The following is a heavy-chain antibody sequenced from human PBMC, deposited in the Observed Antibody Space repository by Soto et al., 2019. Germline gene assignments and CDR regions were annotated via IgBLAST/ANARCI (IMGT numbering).Heavy chain of an antibody. J-gene: IGHJ4*02. CDR2: IYYSGST. CDR1: GGSISSGGYY. Sequence: QVQLQESGPGLVKPSQTLSLTCTVSGGSISSGGYYWSWIRQHPGKGLEWIGYIYYSGSTYYNPSLKSRVTISVDTSKNQFSPKLSSVTAADTAVYYCARGIFGSYSSGWYFDYWGQGTLVTVSS. V-gene: IGHV4-31*03. CDR3: ARGIFGSYSSGWYFDY. D-gene: IGHD6-19*01.